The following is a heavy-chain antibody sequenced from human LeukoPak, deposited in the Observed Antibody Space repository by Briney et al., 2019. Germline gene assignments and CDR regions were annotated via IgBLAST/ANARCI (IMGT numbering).Heavy chain of an antibody. Sequence: GGSLRLSCAPSGFTFSDYYMNWIHQAPGKGLEWVSYISSSDSTIYYTDSVKGRFTISRDNAKNSLYLQMNSLRVEDTAVYYCARGTNWGPFDAFDIWGQGTMVTVSS. J-gene: IGHJ3*02. CDR3: ARGTNWGPFDAFDI. V-gene: IGHV3-11*04. CDR2: ISSSDSTI. CDR1: GFTFSDYY. D-gene: IGHD7-27*01.